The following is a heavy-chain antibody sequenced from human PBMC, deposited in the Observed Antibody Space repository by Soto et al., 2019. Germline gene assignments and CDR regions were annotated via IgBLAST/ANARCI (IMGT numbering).Heavy chain of an antibody. V-gene: IGHV4-59*01. D-gene: IGHD2-15*01. Sequence: NPSETLSLTCTVSGGSISGYYWSWIRQPPGKGLEWIGYIYGSGSANYNPSLKNRVTISDDRSKNQFSLRLTSVTAADTAVYYCARDQCSGSCSGGYNWFDPWGQGTLVTVSS. CDR3: ARDQCSGSCSGGYNWFDP. CDR2: IYGSGSA. J-gene: IGHJ5*02. CDR1: GGSISGYY.